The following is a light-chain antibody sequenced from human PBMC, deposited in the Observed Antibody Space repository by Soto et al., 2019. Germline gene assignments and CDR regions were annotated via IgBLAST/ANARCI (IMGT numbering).Light chain of an antibody. J-gene: IGKJ1*01. CDR2: GAS. CDR1: QSIANS. Sequence: EIVLTQSPGTLSSSPGERASLSCRASQSIANSLAWYQQKPGQAPRLLIFGASNRATGIPDRFSGSGSGTDFTLTISRLEPEDFAVYHCQQYGGSPRTFGQGTKVERK. V-gene: IGKV3-20*01. CDR3: QQYGGSPRT.